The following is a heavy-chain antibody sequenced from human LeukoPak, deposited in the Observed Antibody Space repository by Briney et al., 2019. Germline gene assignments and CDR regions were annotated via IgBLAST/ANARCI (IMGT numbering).Heavy chain of an antibody. CDR3: ARGVTNGDYGRMFDP. D-gene: IGHD4-17*01. CDR1: GFTFTDEY. Sequence: GASVKVSCKSSGFTFTDEYIHWVRQAPGQGLEWMGWINPYSGAINYAQKFQGRVTMTRDTSMSTAYLELSSLRSDDTAVYHCARGVTNGDYGRMFDPWGQGTLVTVSS. V-gene: IGHV1-2*02. J-gene: IGHJ5*02. CDR2: INPYSGAI.